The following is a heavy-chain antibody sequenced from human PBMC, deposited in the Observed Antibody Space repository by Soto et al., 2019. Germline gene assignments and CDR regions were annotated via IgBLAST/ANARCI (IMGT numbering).Heavy chain of an antibody. CDR3: ARPSLEEDYGDYVGAFDI. J-gene: IGHJ3*02. Sequence: EVQLVQSGAEVKKPGESLKISCKGSGYSFTSYWIGWVRQMPGKGLEWMGIIYPGDSDTRYSPSFQGQVTISADKSISTAYLQWSSLKASDTAMYYCARPSLEEDYGDYVGAFDIWGQGTMVTVSS. V-gene: IGHV5-51*01. CDR2: IYPGDSDT. CDR1: GYSFTSYW. D-gene: IGHD4-17*01.